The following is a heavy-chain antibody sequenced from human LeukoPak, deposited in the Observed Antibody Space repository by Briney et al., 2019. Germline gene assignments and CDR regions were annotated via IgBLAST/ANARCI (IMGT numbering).Heavy chain of an antibody. CDR3: TTSGWKGVFDY. J-gene: IGHJ4*02. V-gene: IGHV3-7*02. CDR2: IKQDGSEK. D-gene: IGHD6-19*01. CDR1: GFTFSSYW. Sequence: GGSLRLSCAASGFTFSSYWVTWVRQAPGKGLEWVANIKQDGSEKNYVDSVKGRFTISRDNAKNSLYLQMNSLRAEDTAVYYCTTSGWKGVFDYWGQGTLVTVSS.